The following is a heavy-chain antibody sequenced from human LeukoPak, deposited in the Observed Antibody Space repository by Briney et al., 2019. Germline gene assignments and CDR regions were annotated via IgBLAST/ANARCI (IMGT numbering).Heavy chain of an antibody. V-gene: IGHV1-8*01. CDR1: GYTFTSY. D-gene: IGHD3-16*01. J-gene: IGHJ4*02. CDR2: MNPNSGNT. CDR3: AKRRGTFGGAGYYFDY. Sequence: ASVKVSCKASGYTFTSYINWVRQATGQGLEWMGWMNPNSGNTDYAQKFQGRVTMTGNTSISTVYMELTSLRSEDTAVYFCAKRRGTFGGAGYYFDYWGQGTWSPSPQ.